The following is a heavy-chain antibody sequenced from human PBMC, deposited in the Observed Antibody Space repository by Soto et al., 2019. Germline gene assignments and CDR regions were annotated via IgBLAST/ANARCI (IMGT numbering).Heavy chain of an antibody. V-gene: IGHV4-34*01. D-gene: IGHD2-8*02. CDR1: GGSFSGYY. Sequence: SETLSLTCAVYGGSFSGYYWSWIRQPPGKGLEWIGEINHSGNTNYNPSLKSRVTISVDTSKNQFSLKLSSVTAADTAVYYCARGGGVYYFDYWGQGTLVTVSS. J-gene: IGHJ4*02. CDR2: INHSGNT. CDR3: ARGGGVYYFDY.